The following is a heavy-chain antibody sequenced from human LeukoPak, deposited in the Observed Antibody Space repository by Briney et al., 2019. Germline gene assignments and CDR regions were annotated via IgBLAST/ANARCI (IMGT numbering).Heavy chain of an antibody. Sequence: PGGSLRLSCAASGFTFSSYAMSWVRQAPGKGLEWVSAISGSGSSTYYADSVKGRFTISRDNAKNSLYLQMNSLRAEDTAVYYCARDGYSSSWYVDYWGQGTLVTVSS. CDR1: GFTFSSYA. CDR2: ISGSGSST. D-gene: IGHD6-13*01. J-gene: IGHJ4*02. CDR3: ARDGYSSSWYVDY. V-gene: IGHV3-23*01.